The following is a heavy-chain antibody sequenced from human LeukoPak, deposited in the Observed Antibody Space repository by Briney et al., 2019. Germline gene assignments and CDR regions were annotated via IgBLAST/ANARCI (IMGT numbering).Heavy chain of an antibody. J-gene: IGHJ4*02. CDR1: GYTFTGYY. CDR2: INPNSGGT. Sequence: GASVKVSCKASGYTFTGYYMHWVRQAPGQGLEWMGWINPNSGGTNYAQKFQGRVTMTRDTSISTAYMELSRLRSDDTAVYYCARDLSLRGSGSYLTPSYRGQGTLVTVSS. D-gene: IGHD3-10*01. V-gene: IGHV1-2*02. CDR3: ARDLSLRGSGSYLTPSY.